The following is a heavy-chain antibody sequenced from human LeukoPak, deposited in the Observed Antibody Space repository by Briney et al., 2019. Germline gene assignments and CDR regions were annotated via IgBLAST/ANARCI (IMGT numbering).Heavy chain of an antibody. Sequence: GESLKISCSGSGYKFTDYWIAWVRQMPGKGLEWMGMIYPLDSDTKYSPSFRGQVTLSVDKSINTAYLRWGSLKASDTAIYYCARHDNYYGSGTYYPPIDFWGQGTLVSVSS. D-gene: IGHD3-10*01. V-gene: IGHV5-51*01. CDR3: ARHDNYYGSGTYYPPIDF. J-gene: IGHJ4*02. CDR2: IYPLDSDT. CDR1: GYKFTDYW.